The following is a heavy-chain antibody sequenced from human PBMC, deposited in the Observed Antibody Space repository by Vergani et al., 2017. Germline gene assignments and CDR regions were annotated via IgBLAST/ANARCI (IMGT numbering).Heavy chain of an antibody. CDR2: IHPADSDT. Sequence: EVQLVQSGAEVKKPGESLKISCQISGYSFTNYWIGWVRQMPGKGLEWMGIIHPADSDTRYSPSFQGQVTISVDKSISTAYLQRSSLRASDSAMYYFARLYGRESSGSKYFDYWGQGTLVSVSS. D-gene: IGHD1-14*01. V-gene: IGHV5-51*01. CDR3: ARLYGRESSGSKYFDY. CDR1: GYSFTNYW. J-gene: IGHJ4*02.